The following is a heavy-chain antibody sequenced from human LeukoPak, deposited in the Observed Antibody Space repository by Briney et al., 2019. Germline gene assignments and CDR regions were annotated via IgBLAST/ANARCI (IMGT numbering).Heavy chain of an antibody. CDR2: IIPILGIA. D-gene: IGHD2-8*01. J-gene: IGHJ6*02. CDR3: ARDLPYCTNGVCYTATNYYYGMDV. CDR1: GGTFSIYA. Sequence: GASVKVSCKASGGTFSIYAFSWVRQAPGQGLEWMGRIIPILGIANYAQKFQGRVTITADKSTSTAYMELSSLRSEDTAVYYCARDLPYCTNGVCYTATNYYYGMDVWGQGTTVTVSS. V-gene: IGHV1-69*04.